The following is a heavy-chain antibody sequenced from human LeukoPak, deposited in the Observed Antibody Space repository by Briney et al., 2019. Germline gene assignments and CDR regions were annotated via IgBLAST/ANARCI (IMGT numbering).Heavy chain of an antibody. J-gene: IGHJ5*02. CDR1: GYTFTSYD. D-gene: IGHD3-9*01. CDR2: MNPNSGNT. CDR3: ARDRSPTKYYDILTGPGFDP. V-gene: IGHV1-8*03. Sequence: ASVKVSCKASGYTFTSYDINWVRQATGQGLEWMGWMNPNSGNTGYAQKFQGRVTITRNTSISTAYMELSSLRSEDTAVYYCARDRSPTKYYDILTGPGFDPWGQGTLVTVSS.